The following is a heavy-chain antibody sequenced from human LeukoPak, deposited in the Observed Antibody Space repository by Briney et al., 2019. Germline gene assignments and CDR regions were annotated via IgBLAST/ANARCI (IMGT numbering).Heavy chain of an antibody. CDR3: AKALYCSRGNCFFDY. CDR2: ISDNGYSI. J-gene: IGHJ4*02. D-gene: IGHD2-15*01. V-gene: IGHV3-23*01. CDR1: GFTFSSYG. Sequence: GGSLRLSCAASGFTFSSYGMSWVRQAPGKGLEWVSSISDNGYSIFYADSVKGRFTISRDNSKNTFYLQMNSLRAEDTALYYCAKALYCSRGNCFFDYWGQGTLVTVSS.